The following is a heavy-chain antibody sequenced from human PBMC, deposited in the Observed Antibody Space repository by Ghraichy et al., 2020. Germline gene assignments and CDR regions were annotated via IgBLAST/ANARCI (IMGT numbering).Heavy chain of an antibody. CDR2: IYYSGST. Sequence: LNISCTVSNDSINSYYWSWIRQPPGKGLEWIGYIYYSGSTNYTPSLKSRVTISVDTSMNQFSLKLSSVTAADTAVYYCARLSSGYYYFLDYWSQGTLVTVSS. J-gene: IGHJ4*02. CDR3: ARLSSGYYYFLDY. D-gene: IGHD3-22*01. CDR1: NDSINSYY. V-gene: IGHV4-59*01.